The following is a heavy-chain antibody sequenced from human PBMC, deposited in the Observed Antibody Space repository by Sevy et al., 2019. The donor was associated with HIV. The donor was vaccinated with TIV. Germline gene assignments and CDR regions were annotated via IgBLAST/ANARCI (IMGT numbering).Heavy chain of an antibody. Sequence: GGSLRLSCAASGFTFSSYAMHWVRQAPGKGLEWVAAIPYDGSSKYYADSLKGPLTISRDNSKNKLYLLMNSLRAEDTALYYCAKGQTDYYDTSGPVDYWGQGTLVTVSS. V-gene: IGHV3-30*18. CDR2: IPYDGSSK. CDR3: AKGQTDYYDTSGPVDY. J-gene: IGHJ4*02. D-gene: IGHD3-22*01. CDR1: GFTFSSYA.